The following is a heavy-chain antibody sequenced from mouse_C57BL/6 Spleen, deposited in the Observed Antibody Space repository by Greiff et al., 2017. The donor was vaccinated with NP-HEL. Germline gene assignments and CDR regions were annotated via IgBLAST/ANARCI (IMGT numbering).Heavy chain of an antibody. V-gene: IGHV1-53*01. Sequence: QVQLQQSGTELVKPGASVKLSCTASGYTFTSYWMHWVKQRPGQGLEWIGNINPSNGGTYYNEKFKSKATLTVDKSSSTAYMQLSSLTSEDSAVYYCAREFITTVVFDYWGQGTTLTVSS. D-gene: IGHD1-1*01. CDR3: AREFITTVVFDY. J-gene: IGHJ2*01. CDR2: INPSNGGT. CDR1: GYTFTSYW.